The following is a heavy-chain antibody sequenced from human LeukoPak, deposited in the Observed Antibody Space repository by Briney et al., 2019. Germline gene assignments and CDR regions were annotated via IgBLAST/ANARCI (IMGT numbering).Heavy chain of an antibody. Sequence: SETLSLTCTVSGGSLSSSSYYWGWIRQPPGKGLGWIGSIYYSGSTYYNPSLKSRVTISVDTSKNQFSLKLSSVTAADTAVYYCARGVTYYDRSGYLLGYWGQGTLVTVSS. CDR1: GGSLSSSSYY. D-gene: IGHD3-22*01. CDR2: IYYSGST. CDR3: ARGVTYYDRSGYLLGY. V-gene: IGHV4-39*07. J-gene: IGHJ4*02.